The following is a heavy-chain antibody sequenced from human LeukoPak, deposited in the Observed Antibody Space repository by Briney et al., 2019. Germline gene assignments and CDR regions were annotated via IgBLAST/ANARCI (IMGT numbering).Heavy chain of an antibody. CDR1: GFTFSSYA. J-gene: IGHJ4*02. Sequence: GGSLRLSCAASGFTFSSYAMHWVRQAPGKGLEWVAVISYDGSNKYYADSVKGRFTISRDNSKNTLYLQMNSLRAEDTAVYYCARDQRGPFDYWGQGTLVTVSS. D-gene: IGHD3/OR15-3a*01. V-gene: IGHV3-30-3*01. CDR2: ISYDGSNK. CDR3: ARDQRGPFDY.